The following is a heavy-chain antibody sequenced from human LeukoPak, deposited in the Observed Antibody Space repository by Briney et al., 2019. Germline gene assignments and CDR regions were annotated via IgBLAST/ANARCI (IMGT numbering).Heavy chain of an antibody. CDR2: ISSSGSTI. CDR1: GFTFSDYY. CDR3: AREAFTTVTTATDAFDF. V-gene: IGHV3-11*01. D-gene: IGHD4-17*01. J-gene: IGHJ3*01. Sequence: PGGSLRLSCAASGFTFSDYYMSWIRQAPGKGLEWVSYISSSGSTIYYADSVKGRFTISRDNAKNSLYLQMNSLRAEDTAVYYCAREAFTTVTTATDAFDFWGQGTMVTVSS.